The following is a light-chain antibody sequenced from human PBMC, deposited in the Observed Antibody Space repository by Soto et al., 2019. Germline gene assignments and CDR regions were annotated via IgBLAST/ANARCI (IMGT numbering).Light chain of an antibody. CDR2: EAS. CDR3: LQYSSYPWT. Sequence: DIQMTQSPSSLSASVGDRVTITCRASQDVRDDLGWYQQTPGKAPERLIYEASTLHRGVPSRFSGSGSGTEFTLTISSLQPEDFANYYCLQYSSYPWTFGQGTNVEIK. CDR1: QDVRDD. V-gene: IGKV1-17*01. J-gene: IGKJ1*01.